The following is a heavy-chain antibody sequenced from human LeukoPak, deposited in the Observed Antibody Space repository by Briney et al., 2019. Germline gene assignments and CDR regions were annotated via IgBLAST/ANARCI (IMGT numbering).Heavy chain of an antibody. CDR2: IYYTGSS. Sequence: SETLSLTCTVSGDSIGSSTYYWGWVRQPPGKGLGWIGSIYYTGSSYYNPSLKSRATVSVDTSKNQFSLRLNSTAAADTAVYYCGRFSTTMTTGDYWGQGTLVTVSS. CDR1: GDSIGSSTYY. D-gene: IGHD4-17*01. J-gene: IGHJ4*02. CDR3: GRFSTTMTTGDY. V-gene: IGHV4-39*01.